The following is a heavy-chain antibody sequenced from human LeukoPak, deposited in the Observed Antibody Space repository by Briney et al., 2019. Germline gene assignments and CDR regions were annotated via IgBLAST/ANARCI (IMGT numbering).Heavy chain of an antibody. J-gene: IGHJ4*02. D-gene: IGHD6-13*01. CDR2: ISSSSSYI. Sequence: GGSLRLSCAASGFTFSGYSMNWVRQAPGKGLEWVSSISSSSSYIYYADSVKGRFTISRDNARKSLYLQMNSLRAEDTAVYYCARDLYSGFDYWGQGTLVTVSS. V-gene: IGHV3-21*01. CDR3: ARDLYSGFDY. CDR1: GFTFSGYS.